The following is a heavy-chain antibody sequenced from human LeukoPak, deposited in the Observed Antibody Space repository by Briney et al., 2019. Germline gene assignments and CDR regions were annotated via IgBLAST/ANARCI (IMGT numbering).Heavy chain of an antibody. CDR3: ARGRIVGATGYYFDY. V-gene: IGHV4-30-2*01. J-gene: IGHJ4*02. CDR1: GFTFSDYY. Sequence: LRLSCAASGFTFSDYYMSWIRQPPGKGLEWIGYIYHSGSTYYNPSLKSRVTISVDRSKNQFSLKLSSVTAADTAVYYCARGRIVGATGYYFDYWGQGTLVTVSS. CDR2: IYHSGST. D-gene: IGHD1-26*01.